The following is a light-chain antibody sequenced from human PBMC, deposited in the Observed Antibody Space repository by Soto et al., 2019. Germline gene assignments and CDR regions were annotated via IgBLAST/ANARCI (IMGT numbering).Light chain of an antibody. CDR2: SDG. Sequence: QSVLTQPPSASGTPGQRVTISCSGSSSNVGSNTVSWYQQLPGTAPKVLIYSDGQRPSGVTDRFSGSRSGSSASLAISGLQSGDEGDYYCASWEDSLNGWVIGGGTKLTVL. CDR3: ASWEDSLNGWV. V-gene: IGLV1-44*01. CDR1: SSNVGSNT. J-gene: IGLJ3*02.